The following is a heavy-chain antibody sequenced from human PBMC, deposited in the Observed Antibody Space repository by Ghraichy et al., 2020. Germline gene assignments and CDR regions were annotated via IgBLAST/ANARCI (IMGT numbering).Heavy chain of an antibody. CDR1: GFTFSSYS. CDR2: ISSSSSYI. J-gene: IGHJ4*02. V-gene: IGHV3-21*01. D-gene: IGHD1-7*01. Sequence: GGSLRLSCAASGFTFSSYSMNWVRQAPGKGLEWVSSISSSSSYIYYADSVKGRFTISRDNAKNSLYLQMNSLRAEDTAVYYCAREEYNWNYVHYFDYWGQGTLVTVSS. CDR3: AREEYNWNYVHYFDY.